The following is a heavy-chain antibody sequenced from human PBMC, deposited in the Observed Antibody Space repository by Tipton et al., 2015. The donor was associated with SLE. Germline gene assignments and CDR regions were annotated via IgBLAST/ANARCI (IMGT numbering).Heavy chain of an antibody. Sequence: SLRLSCAASGFIFSSYGLHWVRQAPGKGLEWVALIGMDGSSEDYVDSVRGRFTISRDNSQNTLYLQMNSLRAEDTAVYYCAKELFVWGTLRVMDVWGQGTTVTVSS. V-gene: IGHV3-33*06. CDR1: GFIFSSYG. CDR2: IGMDGSSE. CDR3: AKELFVWGTLRVMDV. D-gene: IGHD1-26*01. J-gene: IGHJ6*02.